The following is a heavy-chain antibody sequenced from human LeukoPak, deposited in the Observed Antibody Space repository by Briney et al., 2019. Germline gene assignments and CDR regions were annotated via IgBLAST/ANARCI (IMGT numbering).Heavy chain of an antibody. CDR2: ISWNSGSI. CDR3: AKGPWYDY. CDR1: GFTFDDYA. V-gene: IGHV3-9*01. J-gene: IGHJ4*02. D-gene: IGHD2-15*01. Sequence: GRSLRLSCAASGFTFDDYAMHGVRQAPGKGLEWVSGISWNSGSIGYADSVKGRFTISRDNAKNSLYLQMNSLRAEDTALYYCAKGPWYDYWGQGTLVTVSS.